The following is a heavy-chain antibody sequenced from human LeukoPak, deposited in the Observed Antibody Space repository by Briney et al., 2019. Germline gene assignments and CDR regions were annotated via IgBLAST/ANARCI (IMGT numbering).Heavy chain of an antibody. CDR1: GFTFSSYG. CDR2: IRYDGSNK. J-gene: IGHJ4*02. Sequence: PGGSLRLSCVASGFTFSSYGMHWVRQAPGKGLEWVAFIRYDGSNKYYADSVKGRFTISRDNSKNTLYLQMNSLRAEDTAVYYCAKDLEIVGATSLFDYWGQGTLVTVSS. CDR3: AKDLEIVGATSLFDY. D-gene: IGHD1-26*01. V-gene: IGHV3-30*02.